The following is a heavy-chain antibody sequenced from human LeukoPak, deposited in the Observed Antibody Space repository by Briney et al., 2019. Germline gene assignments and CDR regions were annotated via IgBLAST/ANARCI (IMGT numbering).Heavy chain of an antibody. J-gene: IGHJ1*01. CDR1: GFTFSNYA. D-gene: IGHD5/OR15-5a*01. Sequence: QTGGSLRLSCATSGFTFSNYAIHWVRQAPGKGLKGVADISFDGDNEHYADSVRGRFMISRDTSKNTVYLQMNSLTIEDTAVYYCAREPSGNFGRLVSSAEYFQHWGQGTRVTVSS. CDR3: AREPSGNFGRLVSSAEYFQH. V-gene: IGHV3-30-3*01. CDR2: ISFDGDNE.